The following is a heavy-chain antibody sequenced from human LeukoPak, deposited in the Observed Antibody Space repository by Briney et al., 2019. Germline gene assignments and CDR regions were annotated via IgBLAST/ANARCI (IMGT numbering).Heavy chain of an antibody. Sequence: SETLSLTCAVYGGSFSGYYWSWIRQPPGKGLEWIGEINHSGSTNYNPSLKSRVTISVDTSKNQFSLKLSSVTAADTAVYYCAREYRGVYAIPFWFDPWGQGTLVTVSS. D-gene: IGHD2-8*01. CDR2: INHSGST. J-gene: IGHJ5*02. CDR3: AREYRGVYAIPFWFDP. V-gene: IGHV4-34*01. CDR1: GGSFSGYY.